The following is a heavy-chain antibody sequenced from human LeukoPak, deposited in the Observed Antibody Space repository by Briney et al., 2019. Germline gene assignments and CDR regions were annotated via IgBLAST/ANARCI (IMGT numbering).Heavy chain of an antibody. CDR2: INPNSGGT. CDR3: ARRIPAGIGAFDM. V-gene: IGHV1-2*02. D-gene: IGHD2-2*02. Sequence: ASVKVSCKASGYTFTAYYMHWVRQAPGQGLEWMGWINPNSGGTNYAQKFQGRVTMTRDTSISTDYMELSRLRSDDTAVYYCARRIPAGIGAFDMWGQGTMVTVSS. J-gene: IGHJ3*02. CDR1: GYTFTAYY.